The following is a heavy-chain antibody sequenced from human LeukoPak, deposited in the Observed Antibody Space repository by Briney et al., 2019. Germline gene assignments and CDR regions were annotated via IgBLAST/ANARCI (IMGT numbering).Heavy chain of an antibody. CDR1: GYIFTSYG. J-gene: IGHJ6*02. CDR3: ATDSYYYDSSGYAYYYGMDV. CDR2: ISAYSGNT. V-gene: IGHV1-18*01. Sequence: ASVKVSCKASGYIFTSYGMSWVRQAPGQGLEWMGWISAYSGNTNYAQKLQGRVTMTTDTSTSTAYMELRSLRSDDTAVYYCATDSYYYDSSGYAYYYGMDVWGQGTTVTVSS. D-gene: IGHD3-22*01.